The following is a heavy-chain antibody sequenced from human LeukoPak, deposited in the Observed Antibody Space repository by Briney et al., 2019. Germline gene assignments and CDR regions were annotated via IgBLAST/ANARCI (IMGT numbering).Heavy chain of an antibody. CDR1: GGSLSSYY. Sequence: SETLSLTCTVSGGSLSSYYWSWIRQPPGKGLEWIGYIYYSGSTNYNPSLKSRVTISVDTSKNQFSLKLSSVTAADTAVYYCARVSGGWYYNWFDPWGQGTLVTVSS. D-gene: IGHD6-19*01. CDR3: ARVSGGWYYNWFDP. V-gene: IGHV4-59*08. J-gene: IGHJ5*02. CDR2: IYYSGST.